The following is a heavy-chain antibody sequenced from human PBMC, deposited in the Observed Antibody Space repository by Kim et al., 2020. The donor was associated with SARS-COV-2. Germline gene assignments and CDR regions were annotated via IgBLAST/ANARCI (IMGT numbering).Heavy chain of an antibody. J-gene: IGHJ6*02. V-gene: IGHV1-18*01. CDR3: ARGGGSGRDGLDV. D-gene: IGHD3-10*01. Sequence: NSAPKFQGRVTMTTDTSTSTVYMELTSLRSDDTAIYYCARGGGSGRDGLDVWGQGTTVSVSS.